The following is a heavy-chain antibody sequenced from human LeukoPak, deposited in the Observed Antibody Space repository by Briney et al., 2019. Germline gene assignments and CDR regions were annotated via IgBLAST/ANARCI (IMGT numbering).Heavy chain of an antibody. CDR2: IYYSGST. D-gene: IGHD3-10*01. CDR3: ARDRYYYGSGTIDY. V-gene: IGHV4-31*03. J-gene: IGHJ4*02. CDR1: GGSISSGDYY. Sequence: SETLSLTCTVSGGSISSGDYYWSWIRQHPGKGLEWIGYIYYSGSTYYNPSLKSRVTISVDTSKNQFSLKLSSVTAAGTAVYYCARDRYYYGSGTIDYWGQGTLVTVSS.